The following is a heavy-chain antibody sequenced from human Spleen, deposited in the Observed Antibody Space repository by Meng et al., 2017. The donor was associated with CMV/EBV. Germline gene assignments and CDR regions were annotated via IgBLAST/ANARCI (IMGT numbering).Heavy chain of an antibody. J-gene: IGHJ4*02. CDR1: GFNFATYG. Sequence: LSLTCAASGFNFATYGMHWVRQTPGKGLEWVSFIRYDGSNTYYADSVKGRFTLSRDNSRNTVYLQMRSLRVEDTAVYFCAKGRSNFDSWGPCDDWGQGTLVTVSS. CDR3: AKGRSNFDSWGPCDD. V-gene: IGHV3-30*02. D-gene: IGHD3-3*01. CDR2: IRYDGSNT.